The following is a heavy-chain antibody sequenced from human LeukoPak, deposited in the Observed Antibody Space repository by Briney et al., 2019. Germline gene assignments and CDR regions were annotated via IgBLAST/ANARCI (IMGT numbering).Heavy chain of an antibody. D-gene: IGHD1-26*01. CDR1: GFTFSSYS. Sequence: PGGSLRLSCAASGFTFSSYSMNWVRQAPGKGLEWVSSISSSSSYIYYADSVKGRFTISRDNATNSLYLQMNSLRAEDTAVYYCARQAIVDAFDIWGQGTMVTVSS. J-gene: IGHJ3*02. CDR3: ARQAIVDAFDI. CDR2: ISSSSSYI. V-gene: IGHV3-21*01.